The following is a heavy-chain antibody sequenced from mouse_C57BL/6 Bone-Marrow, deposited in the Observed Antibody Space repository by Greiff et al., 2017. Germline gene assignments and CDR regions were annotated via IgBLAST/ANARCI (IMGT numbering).Heavy chain of an antibody. J-gene: IGHJ3*01. V-gene: IGHV1-81*01. Sequence: VQLQQSGAELARPGASVKLSCKASGYTFTSYGISWVKQSTGQGLEWIGEIYPRSGNTYYNEKFKGKATLTADKSSSTAYMGLRSLTSEASAVYVCAQGVYDSRLAYWGQGTLVTVSA. CDR2: IYPRSGNT. CDR1: GYTFTSYG. CDR3: AQGVYDSRLAY. D-gene: IGHD1-1*01.